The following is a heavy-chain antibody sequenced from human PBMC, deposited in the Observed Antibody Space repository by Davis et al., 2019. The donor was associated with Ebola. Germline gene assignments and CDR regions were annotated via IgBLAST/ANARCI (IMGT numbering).Heavy chain of an antibody. CDR1: GYSFTNYA. CDR2: INAGNGNT. Sequence: ASVKVSCKASGYSFTNYAIHWVRQAPGQRLEWMGWINAGNGNTEYSQKFQGRVTITRDTSASTAYMELSSLRSEDTAMYFCARDEFDYWGQGTLVTVSS. V-gene: IGHV1-3*01. CDR3: ARDEFDY. J-gene: IGHJ4*02.